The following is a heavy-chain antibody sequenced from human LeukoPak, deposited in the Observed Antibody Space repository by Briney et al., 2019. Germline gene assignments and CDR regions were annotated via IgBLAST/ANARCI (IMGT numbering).Heavy chain of an antibody. CDR3: ARGPEDYYDSSVYYGSYFDY. Sequence: GGSLRLSCAASGFTFSSYGMHWVRQAPGKGLEWVAVIWYDGSNKYYADSVKGRFTISRDNSKNTLYLQMNSLRAEDTAVYYCARGPEDYYDSSVYYGSYFDYGGQETLVTVPS. CDR1: GFTFSSYG. J-gene: IGHJ4*02. CDR2: IWYDGSNK. D-gene: IGHD3-22*01. V-gene: IGHV3-33*01.